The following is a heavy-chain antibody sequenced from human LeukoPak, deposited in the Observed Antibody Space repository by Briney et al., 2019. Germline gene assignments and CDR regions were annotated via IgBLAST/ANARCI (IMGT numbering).Heavy chain of an antibody. D-gene: IGHD1-26*01. J-gene: IGHJ4*02. CDR3: ARSGSYGGHFDN. CDR2: ISYSGST. CDR1: GGSISSYY. Sequence: PSETLSLTCTVSGGSISSYYWRWIRQPPGKGLEWIGYISYSGSTNYNPSLKSRVTISVDPSKNQFSLKLTSVTAADTAVYYCARSGSYGGHFDNWGQGTLVTVSS. V-gene: IGHV4-59*08.